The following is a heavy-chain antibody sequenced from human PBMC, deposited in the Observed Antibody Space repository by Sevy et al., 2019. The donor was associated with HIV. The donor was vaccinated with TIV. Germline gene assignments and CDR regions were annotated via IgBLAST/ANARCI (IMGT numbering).Heavy chain of an antibody. CDR2: ISYEGSNK. J-gene: IGHJ3*02. CDR1: GFTFSSYA. Sequence: GGSLRLSCAASGFTFSSYAMHWVRQAPGKGLEWVAVISYEGSNKYYADSVKDRFTISRDNSKNTLYLQMNSLRAEDTAGYYCARDHRRGFYGGNSGLYAFDIWGQGTMVTVSS. D-gene: IGHD2-21*02. CDR3: ARDHRRGFYGGNSGLYAFDI. V-gene: IGHV3-30-3*01.